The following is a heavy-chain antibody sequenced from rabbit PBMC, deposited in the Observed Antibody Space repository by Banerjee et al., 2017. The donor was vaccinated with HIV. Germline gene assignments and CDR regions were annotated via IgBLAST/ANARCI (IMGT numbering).Heavy chain of an antibody. J-gene: IGHJ4*01. V-gene: IGHV1S45*01. CDR3: ARHGSSSGWGGDL. CDR1: GFDLSSYYY. D-gene: IGHD4-1*01. Sequence: QEQLKESGGGLVQPGGSLKLSCKASGFDLSSYYYMCWVRQAPGKGLEWIGCIGTDSSGSTYYASWAKGRFTISKTSSTTVTLQMTSLTAADTATYFCARHGSSSGWGGDLWGQGTLVTVS. CDR2: IGTDSSGST.